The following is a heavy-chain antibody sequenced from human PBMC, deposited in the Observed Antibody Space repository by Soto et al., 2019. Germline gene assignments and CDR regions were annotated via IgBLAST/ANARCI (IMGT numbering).Heavy chain of an antibody. J-gene: IGHJ6*02. V-gene: IGHV3-64D*08. CDR2: ISSNGGST. CDR3: VKDRDSSSWYPFYYYYCGMDV. D-gene: IGHD6-13*01. CDR1: GFTFSSYA. Sequence: GGSLRLSCSASGFTFSSYAMHWVRQAPGKGLEYVSAISSNGGSTYYADSVKGRFTISRDNSKNTLYLQMSSLRAEDTAVYYCVKDRDSSSWYPFYYYYCGMDVWGQGTTVTVSS.